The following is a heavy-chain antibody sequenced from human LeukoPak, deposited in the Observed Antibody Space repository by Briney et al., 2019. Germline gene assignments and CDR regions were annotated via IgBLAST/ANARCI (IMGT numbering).Heavy chain of an antibody. J-gene: IGHJ6*02. V-gene: IGHV1-69*13. CDR1: GYTFTNYG. Sequence: ASVKVSCKASGYTFTNYGISWVRQAPGQGLEWMGGIIPIFGTANYAQKFQGRVTITADESTSAAYMELSSLRSEDTAVYYCARIFCSSTSCYGFFSGMDVWGQGTTVTVSS. CDR3: ARIFCSSTSCYGFFSGMDV. CDR2: IIPIFGTA. D-gene: IGHD2-2*01.